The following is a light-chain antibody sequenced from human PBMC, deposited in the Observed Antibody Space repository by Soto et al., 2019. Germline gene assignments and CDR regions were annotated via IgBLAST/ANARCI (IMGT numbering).Light chain of an antibody. J-gene: IGLJ3*02. CDR1: SSDVGDYEH. CDR2: DVT. V-gene: IGLV2-18*01. Sequence: QSALTQPPSVSGSPGQSVTISCTVTSSDVGDYEHVSWYQQAPGTAPKLIIFDVTNRPSGVPDRFSGSKSGNTPSLTNFGLQAEDEADYYCSLYTSSSTWVFGGGTKLTVL. CDR3: SLYTSSSTWV.